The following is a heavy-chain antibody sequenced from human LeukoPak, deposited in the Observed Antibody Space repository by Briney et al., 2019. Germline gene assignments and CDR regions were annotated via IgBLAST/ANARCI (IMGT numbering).Heavy chain of an antibody. CDR2: ISYDGSNK. CDR3: ARDSYYGSGSPEAY. D-gene: IGHD3-10*01. CDR1: GFTFSDYW. J-gene: IGHJ4*02. Sequence: GGSLRLSCVASGFTFSDYWMTWVRQAPGKGLEWVAVISYDGSNKYYADSVKGRFTISRDNSKNTLYLQMNSLRAEDTAVYYCARDSYYGSGSPEAYWGQGTLVTVSS. V-gene: IGHV3-30-3*01.